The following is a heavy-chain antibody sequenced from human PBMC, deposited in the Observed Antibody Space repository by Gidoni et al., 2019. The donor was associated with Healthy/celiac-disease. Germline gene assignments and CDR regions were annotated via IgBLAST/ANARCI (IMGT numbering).Heavy chain of an antibody. Sequence: QVTLRESGPALVKHTQTLTLPCTFSGFSLSTSGMCGSWIRQPPGKAMEWLARIDWDDDKYYSTSLKTRLNISKDTYKNQVVLTMTNMDPVDTATYYCARTVSIAAAVEDYWGQGTLVTVSS. CDR2: IDWDDDK. V-gene: IGHV2-70*15. D-gene: IGHD6-13*01. J-gene: IGHJ4*02. CDR1: GFSLSTSGMC. CDR3: ARTVSIAAAVEDY.